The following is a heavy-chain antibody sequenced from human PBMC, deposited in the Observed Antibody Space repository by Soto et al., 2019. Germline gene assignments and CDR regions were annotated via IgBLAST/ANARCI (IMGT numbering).Heavy chain of an antibody. D-gene: IGHD2-8*01. CDR3: ARESYDGYAFDI. Sequence: GASVKVSCKASGGTFSSYAISWVRQGPGQGLEWMGGIISIFGTANYAQKFQGRVTITADESTSTAYMELSSLRFEDTAVYYCARESYDGYAFDIWGQGTMVTVSS. V-gene: IGHV1-69*13. J-gene: IGHJ3*02. CDR1: GGTFSSYA. CDR2: IISIFGTA.